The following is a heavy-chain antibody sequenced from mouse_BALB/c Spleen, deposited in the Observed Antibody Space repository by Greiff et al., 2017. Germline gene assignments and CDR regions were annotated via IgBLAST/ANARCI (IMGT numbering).Heavy chain of an antibody. CDR1: GYSFTGYN. J-gene: IGHJ4*01. CDR3: AAAGGYYYAMDY. V-gene: IGHV1-39*01. Sequence: VHVKQSGPELEKPGASVKISCKASGYSFTGYNMNWVKQSNGKSLEWIGNIDPYYGGTSYNQKFKGKATLTVDKSSSTAYMQLKSLTSEDSAVYYCAAAGGYYYAMDYWGQGTSVTVSS. CDR2: IDPYYGGT.